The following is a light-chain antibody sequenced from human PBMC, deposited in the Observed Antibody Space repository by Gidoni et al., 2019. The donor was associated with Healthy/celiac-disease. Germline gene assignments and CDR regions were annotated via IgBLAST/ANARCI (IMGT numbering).Light chain of an antibody. V-gene: IGKV3-20*01. CDR2: GAS. CDR1: QSVSSSY. J-gene: IGKJ1*01. Sequence: EIVLTQSPGTLSLSPGERATLSCRASQSVSSSYLAWYQQKPGQAPRLLSYGASSRATGIPDRFSGSGSGTDFTLTISRLEPEDFAVYYRQQYCSSPRTFGQGTKVEIK. CDR3: QQYCSSPRT.